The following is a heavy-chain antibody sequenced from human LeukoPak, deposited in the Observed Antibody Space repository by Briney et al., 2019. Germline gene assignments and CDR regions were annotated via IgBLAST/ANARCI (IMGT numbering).Heavy chain of an antibody. V-gene: IGHV3-48*03. Sequence: PGGSLKLSCVASGFPFSPYEMNWIRQAPGKGLEWISSISGNGNDIYYADSVKGRFTISRDNAKNSLYLQMSSLGAADTAVYYCVREKIHLRADVFYGGTPFDYWGQGTLVTVSA. D-gene: IGHD2/OR15-2a*01. J-gene: IGHJ4*02. CDR3: VREKIHLRADVFYGGTPFDY. CDR2: ISGNGNDI. CDR1: GFPFSPYE.